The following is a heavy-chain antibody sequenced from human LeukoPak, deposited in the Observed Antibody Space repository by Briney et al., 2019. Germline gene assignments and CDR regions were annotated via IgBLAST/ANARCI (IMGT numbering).Heavy chain of an antibody. CDR2: IYYSGST. D-gene: IGHD3-22*01. J-gene: IGHJ4*02. Sequence: PSETLSLTCTVSGGSISSSSHYWGWIRQPPGKGLEWIGSIYYSGSTYYNPSLKSRVTISVDTSKNQFSLKLSSMTAADTAVYYCARLKITMIVVSDYFDYWGQGTLVTVSS. CDR1: GGSISSSSHY. CDR3: ARLKITMIVVSDYFDY. V-gene: IGHV4-39*01.